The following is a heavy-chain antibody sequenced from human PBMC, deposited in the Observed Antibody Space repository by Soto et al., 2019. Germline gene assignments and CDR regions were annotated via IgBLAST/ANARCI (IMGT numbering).Heavy chain of an antibody. V-gene: IGHV1-18*01. CDR3: VRQYYDFWTDFPDFDY. J-gene: IGHJ4*02. Sequence: ASVKVSCKTSGYTFSKCDISCVRQAPGQGLEWMGLISANSGRANYAQKLQGRVTMTTDTSTSTAYMELRSLRSDDTAVYYCVRQYYDFWTDFPDFDYWGQGTLVTVSS. D-gene: IGHD3-3*01. CDR2: ISANSGRA. CDR1: GYTFSKCD.